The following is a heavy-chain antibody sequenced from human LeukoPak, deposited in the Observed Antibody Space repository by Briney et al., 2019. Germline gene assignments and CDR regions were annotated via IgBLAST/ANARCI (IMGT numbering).Heavy chain of an antibody. CDR2: ISGNGHQT. CDR1: GFTFSRFA. Sequence: PGGSRRLSCSASGFTFSRFAMTWVRQLPGRGLEWVSSISGNGHQTYYADSGKGRFSVSRDNSKNILYLQMDSLRADDSALYYCAKDANYYDSSGYLIPFDYWGQGTLVTVSA. D-gene: IGHD3-22*01. CDR3: AKDANYYDSSGYLIPFDY. V-gene: IGHV3-23*01. J-gene: IGHJ4*02.